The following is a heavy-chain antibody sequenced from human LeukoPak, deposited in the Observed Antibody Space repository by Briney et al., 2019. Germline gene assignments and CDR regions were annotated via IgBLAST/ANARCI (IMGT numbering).Heavy chain of an antibody. Sequence: GSLRLSCAASGFTFSNYSMNWVRQPPGKGLEWIGSIYYSGSTYYNPSLKSRVTISVDTSKNQFSLKLSSVTAADTAVYYCARNYDILTGYSPPPFFFDYWGQGTLVTVSS. V-gene: IGHV4-39*07. D-gene: IGHD3-9*01. J-gene: IGHJ4*02. CDR1: GFTFSNYS. CDR2: IYYSGST. CDR3: ARNYDILTGYSPPPFFFDY.